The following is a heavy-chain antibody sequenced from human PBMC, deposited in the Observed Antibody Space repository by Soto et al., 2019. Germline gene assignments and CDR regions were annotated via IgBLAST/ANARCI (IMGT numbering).Heavy chain of an antibody. CDR3: AKDIARGPSTASYYYYGMDV. CDR1: GFTFTTFA. Sequence: QMQLVESGGGVVQPGRSLTLSCAASGFTFTTFAMHWVRQAPGKGLEWVALISYDGTKKNYADSVQGRFTISRDQAKNTLYLQMNSLRAEDTAVYYCAKDIARGPSTASYYYYGMDVWGQGTTVTVSS. V-gene: IGHV3-30*18. CDR2: ISYDGTKK. J-gene: IGHJ6*02. D-gene: IGHD1-1*01.